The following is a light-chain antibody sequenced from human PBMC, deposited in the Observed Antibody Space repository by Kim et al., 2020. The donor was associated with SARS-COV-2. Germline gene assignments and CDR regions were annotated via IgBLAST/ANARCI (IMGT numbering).Light chain of an antibody. CDR1: QSVSSNY. Sequence: EIVLTQSPGTLSLSPGERATLSCRASQSVSSNYLAWYQQKPGQAPSLLIYRASSRATGIPDRFSGSGSGTDFTLTISRLEPEDFAVYYCQQYGSSPLTFGGGTKADIK. V-gene: IGKV3-20*01. CDR3: QQYGSSPLT. CDR2: RAS. J-gene: IGKJ4*01.